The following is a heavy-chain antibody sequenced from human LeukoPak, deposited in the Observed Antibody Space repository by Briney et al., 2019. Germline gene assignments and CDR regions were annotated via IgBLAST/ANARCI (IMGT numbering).Heavy chain of an antibody. CDR2: IKSDGSST. Sequence: GGSLRLSCAASGFTFSSYRMHWVRQAPGNGLVWVSRIKSDGSSTKYADSVKGRFTISRDNAKSTMYLHMNSLRAEDTAVYYCAREVSGDYYYSDVWGRGTTVTVSS. CDR3: AREVSGDYYYSDV. V-gene: IGHV3-74*03. CDR1: GFTFSSYR. D-gene: IGHD4-17*01. J-gene: IGHJ6*03.